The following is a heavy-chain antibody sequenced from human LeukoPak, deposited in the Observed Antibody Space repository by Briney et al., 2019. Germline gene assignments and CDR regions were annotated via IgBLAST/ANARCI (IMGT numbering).Heavy chain of an antibody. CDR2: INHSGST. J-gene: IGHJ4*02. CDR3: ARGGPLLGYCSSTSCYAGYYFDH. CDR1: GGSFSGYY. Sequence: SETLSLTCAVYGGSFSGYYWSWIRQPPGKGLEWIGEINHSGSTNYNPSLKSRVTISVDTSKNQFSLKLSSVTAADTAVYYCARGGPLLGYCSSTSCYAGYYFDHWGQGTLVTVSS. D-gene: IGHD2-2*01. V-gene: IGHV4-34*01.